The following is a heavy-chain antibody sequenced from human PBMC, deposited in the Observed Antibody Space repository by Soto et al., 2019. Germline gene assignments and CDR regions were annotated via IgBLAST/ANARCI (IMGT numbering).Heavy chain of an antibody. CDR1: GGSIISTTYY. J-gene: IGHJ4*02. CDR2: IYYTGSA. V-gene: IGHV4-39*01. Sequence: SETLSLTCTVSGGSIISTTYYFFWIRQPPGKGLEWIGVIYYTGSAYYSPSLKSRVTMSVDTSKNQFSLKLSSVTAADTAVYYCVRPLGGSSYYFEYWGQGTLVTVSS. D-gene: IGHD3-10*01. CDR3: VRPLGGSSYYFEY.